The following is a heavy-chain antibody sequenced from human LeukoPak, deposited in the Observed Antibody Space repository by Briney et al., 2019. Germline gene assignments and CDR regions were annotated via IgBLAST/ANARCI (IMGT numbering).Heavy chain of an antibody. CDR1: GFTFDDYG. CDR3: AKDGQYGAGDQFDY. Sequence: GGSLRLSCAASGFTFDDYGMSWVRQAPGKGLEWVSGINLNGGSTGYADSVKGRFTISRDNSKNTLYVLMNSLRDEDTAIYYCAKDGQYGAGDQFDYWGQGTLVTVSS. D-gene: IGHD3-10*01. J-gene: IGHJ4*02. CDR2: INLNGGST. V-gene: IGHV3-20*04.